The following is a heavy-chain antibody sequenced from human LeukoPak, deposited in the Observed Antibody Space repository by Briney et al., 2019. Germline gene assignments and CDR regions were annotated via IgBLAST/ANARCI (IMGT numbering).Heavy chain of an antibody. CDR3: TTNDAFDI. CDR2: IKTKTAGETT. V-gene: IGHV3-15*01. Sequence: GGSLRLSCAASGFTFSTYWMSWVRQAPGKGLEWVGRIKTKTAGETTDYAAPVKGRFTISRDDSKNTLYLQMNNMKTEDTAVYYCTTNDAFDIWGQGTKVTVSS. J-gene: IGHJ3*02. CDR1: GFTFSTYW.